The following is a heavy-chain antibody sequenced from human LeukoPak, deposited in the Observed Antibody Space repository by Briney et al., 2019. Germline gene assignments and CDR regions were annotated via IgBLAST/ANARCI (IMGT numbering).Heavy chain of an antibody. Sequence: ASVKVSCKASGYTFTSYGISWVRQAPGQGLEWMGWISAYNGSTNYAQKLQGRVTMTTDTSTSTAYMELRSLRSDDTAVYYCARPHLEQWLERNLNYFDYWGQGTLVTVSS. CDR3: ARPHLEQWLERNLNYFDY. D-gene: IGHD6-19*01. J-gene: IGHJ4*02. CDR2: ISAYNGST. V-gene: IGHV1-18*01. CDR1: GYTFTSYG.